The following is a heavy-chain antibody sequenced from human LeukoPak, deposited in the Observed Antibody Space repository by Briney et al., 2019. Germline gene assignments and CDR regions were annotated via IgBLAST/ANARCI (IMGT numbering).Heavy chain of an antibody. J-gene: IGHJ4*02. CDR1: GGSISSYY. Sequence: PSETLSLTCTVSGGSISSYYWSWIRQPPGKGLEWIGYIYTSGSTNYNPSLKSRVTISVDTSKNQFSLNLSSVTAADTAVYYCAREGAVAGRGNDYWGQGTLVTVSS. D-gene: IGHD6-19*01. V-gene: IGHV4-4*09. CDR2: IYTSGST. CDR3: AREGAVAGRGNDY.